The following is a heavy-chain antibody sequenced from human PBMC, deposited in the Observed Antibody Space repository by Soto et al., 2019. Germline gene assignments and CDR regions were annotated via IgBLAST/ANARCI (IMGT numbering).Heavy chain of an antibody. CDR2: IWYDGSNK. V-gene: IGHV3-33*01. J-gene: IGHJ6*02. Sequence: GGSLRLSCAASGFTFSSYGMHWVRQAPGKGLEWVAVIWYDGSNKYYADSVKGRFTISRDNSKNTLYLQMNSLRAEDTAVYYCARGGVYGSGSYGMDVWGQGTTVTVSS. CDR3: ARGGVYGSGSYGMDV. D-gene: IGHD3-10*01. CDR1: GFTFSSYG.